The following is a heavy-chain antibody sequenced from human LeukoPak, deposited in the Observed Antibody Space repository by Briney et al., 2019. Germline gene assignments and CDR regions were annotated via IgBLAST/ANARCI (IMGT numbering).Heavy chain of an antibody. CDR3: ARAEKGRWATVVTIDGAFDI. J-gene: IGHJ3*02. CDR1: GFTFSSYS. Sequence: PGGSLRLSCAASGFTFSSYSMNWVRQAPGKGLEWVSSISSSSSYIYYADSVKGRFTISRDNAKNSLYLQMNSLRAEDTAVYYCARAEKGRWATVVTIDGAFDIWGQGTMVTVSS. V-gene: IGHV3-21*01. D-gene: IGHD4-23*01. CDR2: ISSSSSYI.